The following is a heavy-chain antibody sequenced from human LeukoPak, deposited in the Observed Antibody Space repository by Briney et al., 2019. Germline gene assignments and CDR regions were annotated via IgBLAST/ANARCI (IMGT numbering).Heavy chain of an antibody. J-gene: IGHJ6*03. CDR1: GGSISSHY. CDR3: ARESDATGYMDV. D-gene: IGHD3-16*01. V-gene: IGHV4-59*11. CDR2: IYYSGST. Sequence: SETLSLTCTVSGGSISSHYWSWIRQPPGKGLEWIGYIYYSGSTNYNPSLKSRVTISVDTSKNQFSLKLSSVTAADTAVYYCARESDATGYMDVWGKGTTVTVSS.